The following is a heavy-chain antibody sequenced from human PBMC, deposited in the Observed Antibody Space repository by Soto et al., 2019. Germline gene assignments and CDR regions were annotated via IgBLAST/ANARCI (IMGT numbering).Heavy chain of an antibody. CDR3: ARLQFYDFWSGSDPLDV. CDR2: ISFTGST. CDR1: GASVSSGSYQ. D-gene: IGHD3-3*01. V-gene: IGHV4-61*01. J-gene: IGHJ6*02. Sequence: SETLSLTCAVSGASVSSGSYQWSWIRQSPGKGLEWIGFISFTGSTNSNPSLKSRVTFSVDASKNHFSLKLTSVTAADTALYFCARLQFYDFWSGSDPLDVWGQGTTVTSP.